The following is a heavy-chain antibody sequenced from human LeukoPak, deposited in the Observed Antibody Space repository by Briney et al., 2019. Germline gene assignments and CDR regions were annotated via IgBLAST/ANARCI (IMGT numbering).Heavy chain of an antibody. CDR2: ISGSGGST. J-gene: IGHJ6*03. CDR1: GFTFSSYA. D-gene: IGHD6-13*01. CDR3: AKSIAAAGSYYYYYYYMDV. Sequence: PGGSLRLSCAASGFTFSSYAMSWVRQAPGKGLEWVSAISGSGGSTYYADSVKGRFTISRDNSKNTLYLQMNSLRAEDTAVYYCAKSIAAAGSYYYYYYYMDVWGKGTTVTVSS. V-gene: IGHV3-23*01.